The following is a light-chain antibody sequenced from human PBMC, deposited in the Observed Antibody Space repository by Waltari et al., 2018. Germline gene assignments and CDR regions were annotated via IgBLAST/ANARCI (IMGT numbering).Light chain of an antibody. CDR2: AAS. V-gene: IGKV1-39*01. CDR1: QRISSY. Sequence: DIQMTPSPSSLSASVADRVAITCRASQRISSYLIWYQQKPGKAPKLLIYAASSLQSEVPSRFSGSGSGTDFTLTISSLQPEDFATYYCQQSYSTPWTFGQGTKVEIK. CDR3: QQSYSTPWT. J-gene: IGKJ1*01.